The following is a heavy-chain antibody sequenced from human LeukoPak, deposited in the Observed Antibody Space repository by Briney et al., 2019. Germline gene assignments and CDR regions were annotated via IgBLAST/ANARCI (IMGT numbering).Heavy chain of an antibody. D-gene: IGHD6-19*01. Sequence: GGSLRLSCAASGFTFSTYEMNWVRQAPGKGLEWVSYISISGTTIYYADSVKGRFTISRDNAKNSLYLQMNSLRADDTAVYYCARDAYSGGWGPTHFDYWGQGTLVTVSS. CDR1: GFTFSTYE. CDR3: ARDAYSGGWGPTHFDY. J-gene: IGHJ4*02. V-gene: IGHV3-48*03. CDR2: ISISGTTI.